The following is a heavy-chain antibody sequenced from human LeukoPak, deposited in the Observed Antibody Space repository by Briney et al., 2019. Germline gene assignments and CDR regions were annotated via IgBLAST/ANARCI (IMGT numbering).Heavy chain of an antibody. CDR1: DGSIKDYY. V-gene: IGHV4-59*01. CDR2: IYFHGTT. D-gene: IGHD3-16*02. J-gene: IGHJ4*02. Sequence: PSATLSLTCAVSDGSIKDYYWSWIRHPPGKGLEGIGYIYFHGTTTHNPSLRGRGTISLDTSNNHFSLILTSVTPSDTAAYYCARAKDSRSRIFDSWGQGTLVTVSS. CDR3: ARAKDSRSRIFDS.